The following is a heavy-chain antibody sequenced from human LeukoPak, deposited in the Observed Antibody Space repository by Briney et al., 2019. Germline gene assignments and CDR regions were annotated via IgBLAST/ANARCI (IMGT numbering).Heavy chain of an antibody. V-gene: IGHV3-21*01. CDR2: ISSSSSYI. D-gene: IGHD3-22*01. J-gene: IGHJ4*02. CDR1: GFTFSSYS. Sequence: GGSLRLSCAASGFTFSSYSMNWVRQAPGKGLEWVSSISSSSSYIYYADSVKGRFTISRDNAKNSLYPQMNSLRAEDTAVYYCARDTLAYDSSGYYPNYWGQGTLVTVSS. CDR3: ARDTLAYDSSGYYPNY.